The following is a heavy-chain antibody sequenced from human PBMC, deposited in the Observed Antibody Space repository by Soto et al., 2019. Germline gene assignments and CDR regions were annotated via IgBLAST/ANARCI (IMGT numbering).Heavy chain of an antibody. J-gene: IGHJ3*02. CDR1: GFTLSRHW. Sequence: VGSLRLSCAASGFTLSRHWMSWVRQAPGKGLEWVAKIKEDGSEINYVDSVKGRFTISRDNAKNSLYLQMDSLRAEDTAVYYCARDGLPFALDIWGHGTMVTVSS. V-gene: IGHV3-7*03. CDR2: IKEDGSEI. CDR3: ARDGLPFALDI. D-gene: IGHD3-16*01.